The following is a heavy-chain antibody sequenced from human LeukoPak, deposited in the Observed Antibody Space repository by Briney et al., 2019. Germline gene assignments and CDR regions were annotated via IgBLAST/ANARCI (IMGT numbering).Heavy chain of an antibody. Sequence: GGSLRLSCAASGFTFSSYEMNWVRQAPGKGLEWVSYISSSGSTIYYADSVKGRFTISRDNAKNSLYLQMNSLRAEDTAVYYCARDSSGGSGSYYTAGFDYWGQGTLVTVSS. CDR1: GFTFSSYE. CDR3: ARDSSGGSGSYYTAGFDY. V-gene: IGHV3-48*03. D-gene: IGHD3-10*01. CDR2: ISSSGSTI. J-gene: IGHJ4*02.